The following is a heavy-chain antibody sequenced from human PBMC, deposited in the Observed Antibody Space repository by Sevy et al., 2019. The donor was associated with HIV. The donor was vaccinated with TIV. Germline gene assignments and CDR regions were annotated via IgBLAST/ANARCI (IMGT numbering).Heavy chain of an antibody. D-gene: IGHD6-19*01. CDR3: AKGESAVAASGYFQH. J-gene: IGHJ1*01. V-gene: IGHV3-23*01. Sequence: GGSLRLSCAASGFTFSSYAMSWVRQAPGKGLEWVSSISGSGGSTYYADSVKGRFTLSRDNSKNTLYLQMNSLRAEDTAVYYCAKGESAVAASGYFQHWGQGTLVTVSP. CDR2: ISGSGGST. CDR1: GFTFSSYA.